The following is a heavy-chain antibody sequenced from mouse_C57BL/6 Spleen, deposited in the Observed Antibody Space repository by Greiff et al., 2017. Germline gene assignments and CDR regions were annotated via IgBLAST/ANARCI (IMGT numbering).Heavy chain of an antibody. CDR3: ARWVGGYAMDY. V-gene: IGHV1-54*01. D-gene: IGHD1-1*01. CDR2: INPGSGGT. Sequence: QVQLQQSGAELVRPGTSVKVSCKASGYAFTNYLIEWVKQRPGQGLEWIGVINPGSGGTNYNEKFKGKATLTADKSSSTAYMQLSSLTSEDSAVYFCARWVGGYAMDYWGQGTSVTVSS. CDR1: GYAFTNYL. J-gene: IGHJ4*01.